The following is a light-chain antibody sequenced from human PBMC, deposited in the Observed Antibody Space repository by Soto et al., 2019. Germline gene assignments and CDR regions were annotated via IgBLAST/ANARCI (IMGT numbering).Light chain of an antibody. J-gene: IGKJ4*01. CDR1: QGIRSF. CDR3: QHLNSYARALA. CDR2: AAS. Sequence: DIQLTQSPSFLSASVGARVTITCRASQGIRSFLAWYQQKAGQAPKLLIYAASTLESGVSLRFSGSGSGTDFTLTISSLQPEDVATYYCQHLNSYARALAFGGGTKVDIK. V-gene: IGKV1-9*01.